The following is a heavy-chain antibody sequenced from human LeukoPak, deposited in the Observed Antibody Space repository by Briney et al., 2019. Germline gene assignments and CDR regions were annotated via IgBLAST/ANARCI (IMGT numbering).Heavy chain of an antibody. CDR2: IYYSGST. CDR3: ARYWTYEGGYCSSTSCYAMIRNWFDP. J-gene: IGHJ5*02. D-gene: IGHD2-2*01. V-gene: IGHV4-31*03. Sequence: SETLSLTCTVSGGSISSGGYYWSWIRQHPGTCLVWIGYIYYSGSTYYNPSLKSRVTISVDTSKNQFSLKLSSVTAADTAVYYCARYWTYEGGYCSSTSCYAMIRNWFDPWGQGTLVTVSS. CDR1: GGSISSGGYY.